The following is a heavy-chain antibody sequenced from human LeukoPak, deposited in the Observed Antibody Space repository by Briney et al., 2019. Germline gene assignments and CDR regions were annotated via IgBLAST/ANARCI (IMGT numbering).Heavy chain of an antibody. D-gene: IGHD3-3*01. CDR2: IYYSGST. Sequence: PSETLSLTCTVSGGSISSYYWSWIRQPPGKGLEWIVYIYYSGSTNYNPSLKSRVTISVDTSKNQFSLKLSSVTAADTAVYYCARDSTMVSIVPDDAFDIWGQGTMVTVSS. V-gene: IGHV4-59*01. J-gene: IGHJ3*02. CDR3: ARDSTMVSIVPDDAFDI. CDR1: GGSISSYY.